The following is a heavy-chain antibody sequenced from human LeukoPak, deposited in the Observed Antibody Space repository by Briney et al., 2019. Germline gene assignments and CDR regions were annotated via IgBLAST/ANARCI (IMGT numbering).Heavy chain of an antibody. Sequence: VASVKVSCKASGYTFTSYDINWVRQATGQGLEWMGWMNPNSGNTGYAQKFQGRVTITRNTSISTAYMELSSLRSEDTAVYYCARANQLYNRFDPWAREPWSPSPQ. CDR3: ARANQLYNRFDP. J-gene: IGHJ5*02. CDR1: GYTFTSYD. D-gene: IGHD1-1*01. V-gene: IGHV1-8*03. CDR2: MNPNSGNT.